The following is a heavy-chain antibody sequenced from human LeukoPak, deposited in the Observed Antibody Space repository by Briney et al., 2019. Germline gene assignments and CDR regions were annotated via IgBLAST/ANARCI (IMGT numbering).Heavy chain of an antibody. CDR1: GGSISGGSYF. CDR2: INTSGST. D-gene: IGHD6-13*01. CDR3: AREGYTSSWYSGYYYFDY. J-gene: IGHJ4*02. Sequence: TSETLSLTCTVSGGSISGGSYFWTWIRQPAGKGLEWIGRINTSGSTNYNPSLKSRVAISVDTSKNQFSLKLSSVTAADTAVFYCAREGYTSSWYSGYYYFDYWGQGTLVTVSS. V-gene: IGHV4-61*02.